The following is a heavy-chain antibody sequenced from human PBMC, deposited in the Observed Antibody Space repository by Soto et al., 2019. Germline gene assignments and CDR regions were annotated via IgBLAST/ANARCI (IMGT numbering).Heavy chain of an antibody. D-gene: IGHD2-15*01. CDR3: ARRVVVAAMVDDAFDI. CDR1: GYSFTSYW. Sequence: HGESLKISCKGSGYSFTSYWIGWVRQMPGKGLEWMGVIYPGDSDTRYSPSFQGQVTISADKSISTAYLQWSSLKASDTAMYYCARRVVVAAMVDDAFDIWGQGTMVTVSS. J-gene: IGHJ3*02. CDR2: IYPGDSDT. V-gene: IGHV5-51*01.